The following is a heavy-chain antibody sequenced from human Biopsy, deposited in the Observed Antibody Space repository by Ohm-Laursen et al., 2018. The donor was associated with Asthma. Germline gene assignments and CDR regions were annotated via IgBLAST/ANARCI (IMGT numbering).Heavy chain of an antibody. CDR2: ISPSGNT. J-gene: IGHJ3*02. Sequence: TLSLTCAVSGGSISSGDYSWSWIRQPPGKGLEWIGFISPSGNTYYSPSLKSRLTISVDRSKNQFSLRLSFVTAADTAMYYCARDYGDYVWRAFDIWGQGTMVTVSS. CDR1: GGSISSGDYS. D-gene: IGHD4-17*01. V-gene: IGHV4-30-2*01. CDR3: ARDYGDYVWRAFDI.